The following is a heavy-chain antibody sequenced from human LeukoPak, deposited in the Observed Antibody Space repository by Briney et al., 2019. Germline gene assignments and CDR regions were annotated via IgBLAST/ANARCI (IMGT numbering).Heavy chain of an antibody. V-gene: IGHV4-34*01. D-gene: IGHD6-13*01. Sequence: SETLSLTCAVYGGSFSGYYWSWIRQPPGKGLEWIGEINHSGSTNYNPSLKSRVTISVDTSKNQFSLKLSSVTAADTAVYCCARGVIAAAQGGWFDPWGQGTLVTVSS. CDR3: ARGVIAAAQGGWFDP. CDR2: INHSGST. J-gene: IGHJ5*02. CDR1: GGSFSGYY.